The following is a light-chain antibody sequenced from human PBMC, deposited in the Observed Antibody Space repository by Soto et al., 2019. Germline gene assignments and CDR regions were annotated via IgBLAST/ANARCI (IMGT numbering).Light chain of an antibody. CDR2: DVN. J-gene: IGLJ1*01. CDR1: SSDVGGYNY. CDR3: CAYAGTYSFG. V-gene: IGLV2-11*01. Sequence: QSALTQPRSVSGSPGLSITISCTGSSSDVGGYNYVSWYQQHPGKAPKLLIYDVNQRPSGVPDRFSGSKSGNTASLTISGLQAEDEADYHCCAYAGTYSFGFGTGTKLTVL.